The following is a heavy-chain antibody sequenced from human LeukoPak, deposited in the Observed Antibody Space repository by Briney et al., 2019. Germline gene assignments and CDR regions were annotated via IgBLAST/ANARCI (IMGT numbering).Heavy chain of an antibody. D-gene: IGHD3-22*01. Sequence: SETLSLTCTVSGGSISSSSYYWGWIRQPPGKGLEWIGSIYYSGSTYYNPSLKSRVTISVDTSKNQFSLKLSSVTAADTAVYYCARGLYYYDSSGYFDYWGQGTLVTVSS. CDR3: ARGLYYYDSSGYFDY. V-gene: IGHV4-39*01. CDR2: IYYSGST. J-gene: IGHJ4*02. CDR1: GGSISSSSYY.